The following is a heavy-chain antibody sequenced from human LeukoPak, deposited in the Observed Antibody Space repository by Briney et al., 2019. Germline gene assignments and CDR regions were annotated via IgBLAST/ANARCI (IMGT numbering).Heavy chain of an antibody. D-gene: IGHD2-2*01. CDR2: ISGSGGST. Sequence: PGGSLRLSCAASGFTFSSYAMSWVRQALGKGLEWVSAISGSGGSTYYADSVKGRFTISRDNSKNTLYLQMNSLRAEDTAVYYSAKWGFWVVVPAASFDYWGQGTLVTVSS. V-gene: IGHV3-23*01. CDR1: GFTFSSYA. J-gene: IGHJ4*02. CDR3: AKWGFWVVVPAASFDY.